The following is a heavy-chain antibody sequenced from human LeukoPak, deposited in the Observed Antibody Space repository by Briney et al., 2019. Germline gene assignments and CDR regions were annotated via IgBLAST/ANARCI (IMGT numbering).Heavy chain of an antibody. J-gene: IGHJ4*02. D-gene: IGHD1-26*01. V-gene: IGHV3-21*01. Sequence: GGSLRLSCAASGFTFSSYSMNWVRQAPGKGLEWVSSISSSSSYIYYADSVKGRFTISRDNAKNSLYLQMNSLRAEDTAVYYCARARVPGELLEVGDYWGQGTLVTVSS. CDR1: GFTFSSYS. CDR2: ISSSSSYI. CDR3: ARARVPGELLEVGDY.